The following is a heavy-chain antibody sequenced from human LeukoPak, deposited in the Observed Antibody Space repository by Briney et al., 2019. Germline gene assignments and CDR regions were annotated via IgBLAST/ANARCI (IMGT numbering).Heavy chain of an antibody. Sequence: GGSLRLSCAASGFTFSSYEMNWVRQAPGKGLEWVSYISSSGSTIYYADSVKGRFTISRDNAKNSLYLQMNSLRAEDMAVYYCARELSSGWYGGAYNWFDPWGQGTLVTASS. CDR1: GFTFSSYE. J-gene: IGHJ5*02. CDR2: ISSSGSTI. CDR3: ARELSSGWYGGAYNWFDP. D-gene: IGHD6-19*01. V-gene: IGHV3-48*03.